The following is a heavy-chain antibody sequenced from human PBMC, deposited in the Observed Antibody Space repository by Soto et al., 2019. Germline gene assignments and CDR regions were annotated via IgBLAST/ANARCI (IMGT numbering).Heavy chain of an antibody. CDR3: ARARIDGYNSRDY. J-gene: IGHJ4*02. CDR1: GYTFTSYY. CDR2: IIPIFGTA. D-gene: IGHD5-12*01. V-gene: IGHV1-69*13. Sequence: SVKVSCKASGYTFTSYYMHWVRQAPGQGLEWMGGIIPIFGTANYAQKFQGRVTITADESTSTAYMELSSLRSEDTAVYYCARARIDGYNSRDYWGQGTLVTVSS.